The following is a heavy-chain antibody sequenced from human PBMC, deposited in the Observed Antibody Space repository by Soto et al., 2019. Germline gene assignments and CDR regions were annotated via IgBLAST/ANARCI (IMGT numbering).Heavy chain of an antibody. Sequence: QVQLVQSGAEVKKPGASVKVSCKASGYTFTSYAMHWVRQAPGQRLEWMGWINAGNGNTKYSQKFQGRVTITRDTSASTAYMELSSLRSEDTAVYYCARESSSLFYYGSGSYYNLPYDDYWGQGTLVTVSS. V-gene: IGHV1-3*01. CDR1: GYTFTSYA. CDR2: INAGNGNT. D-gene: IGHD3-10*01. J-gene: IGHJ4*02. CDR3: ARESSSLFYYGSGSYYNLPYDDY.